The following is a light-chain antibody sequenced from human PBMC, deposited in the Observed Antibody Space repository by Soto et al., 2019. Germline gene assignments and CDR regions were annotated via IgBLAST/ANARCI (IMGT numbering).Light chain of an antibody. J-gene: IGLJ1*01. CDR2: EGN. V-gene: IGLV2-23*01. CDR1: SSHIGSSNL. CDR3: CSYAGSSPLYV. Sequence: QSALTQRASVSGSPGQSITISCTASSSHIGSSNLVSWYQHHSGKAPKLIIYEGNKRPSGVSNRFSGSKSGKTASLTISGLQAEDEGTYYCCSYAGSSPLYVFGTGTKVTVL.